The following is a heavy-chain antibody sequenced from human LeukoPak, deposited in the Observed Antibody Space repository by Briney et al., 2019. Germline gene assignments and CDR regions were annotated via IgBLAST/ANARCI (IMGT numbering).Heavy chain of an antibody. V-gene: IGHV4-61*02. CDR1: GDSITSDTYS. CDR2: IYTSGST. D-gene: IGHD3-22*01. J-gene: IGHJ3*02. Sequence: NPSETLSLTCTLSGDSITSDTYSWSWIRQPAGMQLEWIGRIYTSGSTNYNPSLKSRVTMSVDTSKNQFSLKLSSVTAADTAVYYCARDLAPSTDENYYDSSGYYLDAFDIWGQGTMVTVSS. CDR3: ARDLAPSTDENYYDSSGYYLDAFDI.